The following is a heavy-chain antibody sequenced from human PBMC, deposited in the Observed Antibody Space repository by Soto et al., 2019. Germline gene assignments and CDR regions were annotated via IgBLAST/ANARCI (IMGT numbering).Heavy chain of an antibody. CDR3: VASAAGSPYYYYGMDV. J-gene: IGHJ6*02. D-gene: IGHD6-13*01. Sequence: QVQLQESGPGLVKPSQTLSLTCTVSGGSISSGGYYWSWIRQHPGKGLEWIGYIYYSGSTYYNPSLKSRVTISVDTSKNQFSLKLSSVTAADTAVYYCVASAAGSPYYYYGMDVWGQGTTVTVSS. CDR2: IYYSGST. CDR1: GGSISSGGYY. V-gene: IGHV4-31*03.